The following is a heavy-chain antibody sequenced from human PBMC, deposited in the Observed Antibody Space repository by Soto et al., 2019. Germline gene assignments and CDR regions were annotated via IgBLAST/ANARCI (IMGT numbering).Heavy chain of an antibody. D-gene: IGHD3-22*01. CDR3: AKDGVITMLAVFLVVLDM. CDR2: ISYDGSKK. CDR1: GFTFSTYG. V-gene: IGHV3-30*18. J-gene: IGHJ3*02. Sequence: QVHLVESGGGVVQPGRSLRLSCAASGFTFSTYGMHWVRQAPGKGLEWVAVISYDGSKKYYADSVKDRFTISRDNSKNVLYLQMDSLGAENTAFYYCAKDGVITMLAVFLVVLDMWGQGTMVTVFS.